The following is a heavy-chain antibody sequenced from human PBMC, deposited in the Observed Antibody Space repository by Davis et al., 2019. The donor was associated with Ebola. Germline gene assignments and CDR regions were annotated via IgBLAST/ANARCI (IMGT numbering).Heavy chain of an antibody. Sequence: GESLKISCAASGFTFSSYGMHWVRQAPGKGLEWVAFIRYDGSNKYYADSVKGRFTISRDNSKNTLYLQMNSLRAEDTAVYYCAREGRAVAGIHYYYYGMDVWGKGTTVTVSS. CDR2: IRYDGSNK. V-gene: IGHV3-30*02. J-gene: IGHJ6*04. D-gene: IGHD6-19*01. CDR1: GFTFSSYG. CDR3: AREGRAVAGIHYYYYGMDV.